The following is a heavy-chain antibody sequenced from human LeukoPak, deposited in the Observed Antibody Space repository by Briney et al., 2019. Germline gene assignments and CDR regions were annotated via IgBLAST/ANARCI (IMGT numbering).Heavy chain of an antibody. CDR3: AKDGSYYDFDY. J-gene: IGHJ4*02. D-gene: IGHD1-26*01. CDR1: GFTFSSYA. Sequence: GGSLRLSCAASGFTFSSYAMSWVRQAPGKGLEWVSVISGSGGSTYYADTVKGRFTISRDNSKNTLYLQMNSLRAEDTAVYYCAKDGSYYDFDYWGQGTLVTVSS. V-gene: IGHV3-23*01. CDR2: ISGSGGST.